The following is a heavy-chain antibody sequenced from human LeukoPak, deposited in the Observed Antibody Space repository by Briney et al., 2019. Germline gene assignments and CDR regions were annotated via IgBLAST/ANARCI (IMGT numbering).Heavy chain of an antibody. D-gene: IGHD3-10*01. Sequence: ASVKVSCKASGYTFTTYAMHWVRQAPGQRPEGMGWINTGNGNTKYSQQFQGRVTNTRDTSASTAYMELSSLRSEDTAVYYCARGLVVRGVNGVTFDYWGQGTLVTVSS. CDR1: GYTFTTYA. CDR3: ARGLVVRGVNGVTFDY. J-gene: IGHJ4*02. V-gene: IGHV1-3*04. CDR2: INTGNGNT.